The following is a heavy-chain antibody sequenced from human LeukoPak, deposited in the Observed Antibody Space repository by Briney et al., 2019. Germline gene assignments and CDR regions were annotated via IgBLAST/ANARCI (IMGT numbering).Heavy chain of an antibody. CDR1: GFTFDDYA. CDR2: ISGDGGSI. J-gene: IGHJ4*02. V-gene: IGHV3-43*02. Sequence: GGSLRLSCAASGFTFDDYAMHWVRQAPGKGLEWVSLISGDGGSIYYADSVEGRFTISRDNSKNSLYLQVNSLRTEDTALYYCAKGTYPWELLFGYWGQGTLVTVSS. D-gene: IGHD1-26*01. CDR3: AKGTYPWELLFGY.